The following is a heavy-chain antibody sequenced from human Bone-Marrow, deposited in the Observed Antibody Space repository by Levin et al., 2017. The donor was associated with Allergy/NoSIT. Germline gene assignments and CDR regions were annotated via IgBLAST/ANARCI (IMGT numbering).Heavy chain of an antibody. J-gene: IGHJ4*02. D-gene: IGHD3-3*01. Sequence: SCAASGFTFDDYAMHWVRQAPGKGLEWVSGISWNSGTIDYADSVKGRFTISRDNAKNSLYLQMNSLRAEDTALYYCAKERGFGSIIDYWGQGTLVTVFS. CDR2: ISWNSGTI. CDR1: GFTFDDYA. CDR3: AKERGFGSIIDY. V-gene: IGHV3-9*01.